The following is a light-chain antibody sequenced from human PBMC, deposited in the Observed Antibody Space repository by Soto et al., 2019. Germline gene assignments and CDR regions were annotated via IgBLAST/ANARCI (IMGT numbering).Light chain of an antibody. V-gene: IGKV3-15*01. CDR2: GAS. CDR3: QQHNNWTGT. Sequence: EIVETQAPAPLFVSPGEKATLSCRASQSVSSNLAWYQQKPGQAPRLLIYGASTRATGIPARFSGSGSGTEFTLTISSLQSEYFSVYYCQQHNNWTGTFGQGTK. CDR1: QSVSSN. J-gene: IGKJ1*01.